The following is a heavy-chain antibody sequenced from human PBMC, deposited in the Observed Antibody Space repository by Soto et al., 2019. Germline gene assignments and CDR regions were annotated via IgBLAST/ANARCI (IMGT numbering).Heavy chain of an antibody. CDR1: GFTFNSYG. CDR3: ARDPPDDHRGHYAFDI. D-gene: IGHD3-10*01. Sequence: QVRLVESGGGVVQPGRSLRLSCAASGFTFNSYGMHWVRQAPGKGLEWVAGIWSDGSNKYNADSVKGRFTSSRDNSKNTMYLHMISRRVEDTALYYCARDPPDDHRGHYAFDIWGQGTMVTVSS. J-gene: IGHJ3*02. V-gene: IGHV3-33*01. CDR2: IWSDGSNK.